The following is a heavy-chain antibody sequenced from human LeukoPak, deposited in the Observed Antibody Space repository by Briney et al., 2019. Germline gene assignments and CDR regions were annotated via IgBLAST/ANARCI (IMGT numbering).Heavy chain of an antibody. CDR2: IYYSGST. J-gene: IGHJ4*02. CDR1: GGSISSYY. V-gene: IGHV4-59*01. D-gene: IGHD3-22*01. Sequence: SSETLSLTCTVSGGSISSYYWSWIRQPPGKGLEWIGYIYYSGSTNYNPSLKSRVTISVDASKNQFSLKLSSVTAADTAVYYCARLSGYYGPFDYWGQGTLVTVSS. CDR3: ARLSGYYGPFDY.